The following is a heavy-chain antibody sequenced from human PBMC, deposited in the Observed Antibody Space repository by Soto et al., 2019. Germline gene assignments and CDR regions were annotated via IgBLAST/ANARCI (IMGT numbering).Heavy chain of an antibody. J-gene: IGHJ6*02. CDR1: GFDASVNY. CDR3: ARENYYYGMDV. V-gene: IGHV3-66*01. CDR2: INSGGST. Sequence: EVQLVESGGTLVQPGGSLRLSCAASGFDASVNYMTWVRQAPGKGLEWVSAINSGGSTFYADSVKGRFTISRDNSKNTLYLQMNSLRVDDTAMYYCARENYYYGMDVWGQGTAVTVSS.